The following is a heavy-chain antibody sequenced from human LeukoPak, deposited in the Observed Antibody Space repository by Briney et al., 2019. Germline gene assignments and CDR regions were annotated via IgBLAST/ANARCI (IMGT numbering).Heavy chain of an antibody. CDR3: ARDWGHSDAFDI. CDR1: GYTFTGYY. J-gene: IGHJ3*02. Sequence: GASVKVSCKASGYTFTGYYMHWVRQAPGQGLECMGWINPNSGGTNYAQKFQGRVTMTRDTSISTAYMELSRLRSDDTAVYYCARDWGHSDAFDIWGQGTMVTVSS. D-gene: IGHD3-16*01. CDR2: INPNSGGT. V-gene: IGHV1-2*02.